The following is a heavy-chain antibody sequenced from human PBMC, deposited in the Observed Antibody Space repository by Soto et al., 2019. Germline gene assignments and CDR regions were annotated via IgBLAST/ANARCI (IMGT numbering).Heavy chain of an antibody. Sequence: EVQLVESGGGLVQPGGSLRLSCAGSGFTFSDYYIDWVRQAPGKGLEWVGRSRDKGNSYSTDYAASVKCRFTISRDASKNSLFLQMNSLKTEDTALYYCTRCRTGTTSSDYWGQGTLVTVSS. CDR2: SRDKGNSYST. D-gene: IGHD1-7*01. CDR3: TRCRTGTTSSDY. J-gene: IGHJ4*02. CDR1: GFTFSDYY. V-gene: IGHV3-72*01.